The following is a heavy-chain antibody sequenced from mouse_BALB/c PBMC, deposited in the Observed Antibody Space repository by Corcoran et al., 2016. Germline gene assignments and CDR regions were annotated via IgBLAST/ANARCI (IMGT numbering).Heavy chain of an antibody. J-gene: IGHJ1*01. D-gene: IGHD2-2*01. CDR2: INTYTGEP. V-gene: IGHV9-3-1*01. Sequence: QIQLVQSGPELKKPGETVKISCKASGYTFTNYGMNWVKQAPGKGLKWMGWINTYTGEPTYADDFKGRFAFSLETSASTAYLQINNLKNEDTATYFCARDLATRYFDVWGAGTTVTVSS. CDR3: ARDLATRYFDV. CDR1: GYTFTNYG.